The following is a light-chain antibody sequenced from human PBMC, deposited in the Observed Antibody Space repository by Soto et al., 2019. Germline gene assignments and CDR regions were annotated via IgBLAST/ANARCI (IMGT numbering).Light chain of an antibody. J-gene: IGLJ7*01. V-gene: IGLV4-69*01. CDR1: SGHSSYA. CDR3: QTWGTPPV. Sequence: QLVLTQSPSASASLGASVKLTCTLSSGHSSYAIAWHQQQPEKGPRYLMKLNSDGSHSKGDGIPDRFSGSSSGAERYLTISRLQSEDEADYYCQTWGTPPVFGGGTQLTVL. CDR2: LNSDGSH.